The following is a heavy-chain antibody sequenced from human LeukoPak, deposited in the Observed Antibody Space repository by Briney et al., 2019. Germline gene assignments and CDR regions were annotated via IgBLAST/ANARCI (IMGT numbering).Heavy chain of an antibody. CDR3: AREFGYSSSWGDAFDI. CDR1: GFTFSSYW. D-gene: IGHD6-13*01. V-gene: IGHV3-74*01. CDR2: INSDGSST. Sequence: PGGSLRLSCTASGFTFSSYWMHWVRQAPGKGLVWVSRINSDGSSTSYADSVKGRFTISRDNAKNTLYLQMNSLRAEDTAVYYCAREFGYSSSWGDAFDIWGQGTMVTVSS. J-gene: IGHJ3*02.